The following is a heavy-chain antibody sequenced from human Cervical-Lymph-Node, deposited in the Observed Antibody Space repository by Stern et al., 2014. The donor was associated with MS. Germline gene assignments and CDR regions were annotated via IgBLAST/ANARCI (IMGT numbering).Heavy chain of an antibody. V-gene: IGHV1-18*01. CDR3: GRGWGDTRH. D-gene: IGHD3-16*01. CDR2: ITVYNGNT. CDR1: GYTFSSFA. Sequence: VQLVESGAEVKKPGASVNVSCKASGYTFSSFAITWVRQAPGQGLEWMGTITVYNGNTNYAQRVQDRVTLTTDTSTTPASMDVRTRRSDDTAFYYWGRGWGDTRHWGQGTLVTVAS. J-gene: IGHJ4*02.